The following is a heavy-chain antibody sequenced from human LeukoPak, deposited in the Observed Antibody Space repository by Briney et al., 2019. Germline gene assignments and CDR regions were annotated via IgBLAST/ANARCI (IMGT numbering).Heavy chain of an antibody. CDR2: IYYSGST. V-gene: IGHV4-59*01. J-gene: IGHJ6*02. Sequence: SETLSLTCTVSGGSISSYYWSWIRQPPGKGLEWIGYIYYSGSTNYNPSLKSRVTISVDTSKNQFSLKLSSVIAADTAVYYCARDAVYSSGWYYYGMDVWGQGTTVTVSS. D-gene: IGHD6-19*01. CDR1: GGSISSYY. CDR3: ARDAVYSSGWYYYGMDV.